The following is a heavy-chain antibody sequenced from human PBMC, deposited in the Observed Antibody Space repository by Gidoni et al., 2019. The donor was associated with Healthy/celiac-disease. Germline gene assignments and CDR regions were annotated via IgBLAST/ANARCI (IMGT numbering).Heavy chain of an antibody. CDR3: AKAELYYYDSSGYYSVDY. V-gene: IGHV3-23*01. CDR1: GFTFSSYA. CDR2: ISGSGGST. D-gene: IGHD3-22*01. J-gene: IGHJ4*02. Sequence: EVQLLESGGGLVQPGGSLRLSCAASGFTFSSYAMSWVRKAPGKGLEWVSAISGSGGSTYYADAVKGQFTISRDNSKNTLYLQMNSLRAEDTAVYYCAKAELYYYDSSGYYSVDYWGQGTLVTVSS.